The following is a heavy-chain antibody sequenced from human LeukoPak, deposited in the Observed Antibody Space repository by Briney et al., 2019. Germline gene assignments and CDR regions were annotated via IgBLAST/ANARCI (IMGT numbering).Heavy chain of an antibody. CDR2: INPNSGGT. J-gene: IGHJ4*02. D-gene: IGHD3-10*01. CDR1: GYTFTGYY. CDR3: ARGTGRGYGSGSYYDY. Sequence: ASVKVSCKASGYTFTGYYMHWVRQAAGQGLEWMGWINPNSGGTNYAQKFQGWVTMTRDTSISTAYMELSRLRSDDTAVYYCARGTGRGYGSGSYYDYWGQGTLVTVSS. V-gene: IGHV1-2*04.